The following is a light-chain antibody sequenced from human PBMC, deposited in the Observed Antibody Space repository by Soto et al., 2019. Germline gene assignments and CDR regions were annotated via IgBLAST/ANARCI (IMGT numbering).Light chain of an antibody. CDR3: QQCNTPFT. V-gene: IGKV1-5*01. CDR1: QNIGSR. Sequence: DIQMTQSPSTPSASVGDRVAITCRASQNIGSRLAWYQQKPDEAPKLLIYDASSLESGVPLRFGGSGSGTDFTLIIGSLQPDDFATYYCQQCNTPFTFGGGTKVEIK. CDR2: DAS. J-gene: IGKJ4*01.